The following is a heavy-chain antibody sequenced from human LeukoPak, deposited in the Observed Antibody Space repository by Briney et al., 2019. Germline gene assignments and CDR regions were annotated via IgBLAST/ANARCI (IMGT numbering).Heavy chain of an antibody. CDR2: IYHSGTT. Sequence: SETLSLTCAVSGYSITSSSWWGWIRQPPGRGLEWIGYIYHSGTTYYNPSLQSRVTMSVDTSKNQFSLKLSSVTAVDTAVYYCARKENVYYYFDYWGQGTLVTVSS. CDR1: GYSITSSSW. J-gene: IGHJ4*02. D-gene: IGHD3-10*01. V-gene: IGHV4-28*01. CDR3: ARKENVYYYFDY.